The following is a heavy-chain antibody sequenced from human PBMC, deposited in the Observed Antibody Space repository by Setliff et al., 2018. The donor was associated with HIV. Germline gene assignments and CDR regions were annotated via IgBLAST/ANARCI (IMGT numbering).Heavy chain of an antibody. Sequence: ASVKVSCKASGYTFTAYYMNWVRQAPGQGLEWMGRVNPNSGGTNYAQKFQGRVTMPRDTSISTAYMELRRLRSDDTAVYYCASKVYCTNGVCLDVFDTWGQGTMVTVSS. J-gene: IGHJ3*02. CDR3: ASKVYCTNGVCLDVFDT. V-gene: IGHV1-2*06. CDR2: VNPNSGGT. CDR1: GYTFTAYY. D-gene: IGHD2-8*01.